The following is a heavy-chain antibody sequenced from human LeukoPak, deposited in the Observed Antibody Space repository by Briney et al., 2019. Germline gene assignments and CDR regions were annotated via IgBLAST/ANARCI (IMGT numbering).Heavy chain of an antibody. Sequence: ERSLRPSCAASGFTFSSYGMHWVRQAPGKGLEWVAFIRYDGSNNYYADSVKGRFTISRDISRNTLYLQMNSLRAEDTAVYYCVARHYLTTLTHHDAFDIWGQGTMVTVSS. CDR2: IRYDGSNN. V-gene: IGHV3-30*02. CDR1: GFTFSSYG. D-gene: IGHD4-11*01. CDR3: VARHYLTTLTHHDAFDI. J-gene: IGHJ3*02.